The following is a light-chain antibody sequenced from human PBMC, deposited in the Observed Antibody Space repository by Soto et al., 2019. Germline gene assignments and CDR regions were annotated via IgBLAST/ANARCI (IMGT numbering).Light chain of an antibody. J-gene: IGKJ1*01. CDR1: QSVSSSY. V-gene: IGKV3-20*01. Sequence: EIVLTQSPGTLSLSPGERATLSCRASQSVSSSYLAWYQQKPGQAPRLLIYNASSRATGIPDRFSGSGSETDFTLTISRLEPEDFALYYGQQYGSSPWTFGQGTKVEIK. CDR2: NAS. CDR3: QQYGSSPWT.